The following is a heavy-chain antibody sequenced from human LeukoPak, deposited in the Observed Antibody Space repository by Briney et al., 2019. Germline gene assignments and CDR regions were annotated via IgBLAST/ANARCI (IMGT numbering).Heavy chain of an antibody. J-gene: IGHJ6*03. CDR2: ISGSGGST. D-gene: IGHD3-22*01. V-gene: IGHV3-23*01. CDR1: GFTFSNYA. Sequence: GGSLRLSCAASGFTFSNYAMNWVRQAPGKGLEWVSGISGSGGSTYYADSVKGRFTISRDNSKKTLYLQMNSLRAEDTAVYYCTSPGYYDSSGSGVDYYYYYMDVWGKGTTVTISS. CDR3: TSPGYYDSSGSGVDYYYYYMDV.